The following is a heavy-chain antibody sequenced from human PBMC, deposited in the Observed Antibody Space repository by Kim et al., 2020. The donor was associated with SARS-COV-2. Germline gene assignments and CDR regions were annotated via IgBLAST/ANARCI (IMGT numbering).Heavy chain of an antibody. Sequence: GGSLRLSCAASGFTFSSYSMNWVRQAPGKGLEWVSYISSSSTIYYADSVKGRFTISRDNAKNSLYLQMNSLRAEDTAVYYCASVGSYGQHDAFDIWGQGTMVTVSS. CDR2: ISSSSTI. J-gene: IGHJ3*02. V-gene: IGHV3-48*04. CDR3: ASVGSYGQHDAFDI. CDR1: GFTFSSYS. D-gene: IGHD5-18*01.